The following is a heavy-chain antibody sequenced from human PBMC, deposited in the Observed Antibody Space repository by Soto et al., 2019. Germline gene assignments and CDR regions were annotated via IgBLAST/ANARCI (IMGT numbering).Heavy chain of an antibody. CDR1: GFTFSSYT. Sequence: PGGSLRLSCAASGFTFSSYTMHWVRQAPAKGLEWVASVSFDDGINKYFADSIKGRFTVSRDNSQNTLNLQMNSLRTEDTAVYYCARDRNAFWCGSHLDLWGPGTLVTVSS. D-gene: IGHD3-3*01. J-gene: IGHJ2*01. CDR3: ARDRNAFWCGSHLDL. CDR2: VSFDDGINK. V-gene: IGHV3-30*03.